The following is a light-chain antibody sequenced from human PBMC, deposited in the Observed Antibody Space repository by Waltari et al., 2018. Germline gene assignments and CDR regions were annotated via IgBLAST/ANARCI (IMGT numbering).Light chain of an antibody. CDR3: GAWDSSLGVGV. CDR1: TPNIGNNY. V-gene: IGLV1-51*01. Sequence: QSVLTQPPSVSAAPGQKVSISCSGSTPNIGNNYVSWYQQFPGTAPKLLIYEEYRRPSGIPDRFSGSKSGASATLDITGLQTGDDADYYCGAWDSSLGVGVLGGGTRVTVL. J-gene: IGLJ3*02. CDR2: EEY.